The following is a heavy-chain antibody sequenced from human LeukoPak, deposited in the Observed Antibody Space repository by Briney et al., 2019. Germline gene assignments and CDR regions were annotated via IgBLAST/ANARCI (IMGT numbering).Heavy chain of an antibody. CDR1: GGSISSSNYY. D-gene: IGHD2-2*01. CDR3: ASAKDQLARPMLWFDP. CDR2: IYYSGST. V-gene: IGHV4-39*07. J-gene: IGHJ5*02. Sequence: SETLSLTCTVSGGSISSSNYYWGWIRQPPGKGLEWIGSIYYSGSTYYNPSLKSRVTISVDTSKNQFSLKLSSVTAADTAVYYCASAKDQLARPMLWFDPWGQGTLVTVSS.